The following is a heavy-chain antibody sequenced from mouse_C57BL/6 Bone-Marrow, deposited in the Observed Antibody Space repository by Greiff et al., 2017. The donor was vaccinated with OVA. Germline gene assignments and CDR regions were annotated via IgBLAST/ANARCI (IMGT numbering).Heavy chain of an antibody. D-gene: IGHD1-1*01. V-gene: IGHV2-5*01. CDR3: AKNDVYYYGSSYLSYWYFDV. J-gene: IGHJ1*03. Sequence: VQGVESGPGLVQPSQSLSITCTVSGFSLTSYGVHWVRQSPGKGLEWLGGIWRGGSTDYNADFMSRLSITKDNSKSQVFFKMNSLQADDTAIYYCAKNDVYYYGSSYLSYWYFDVWGTGTTVTVSS. CDR1: GFSLTSYG. CDR2: IWRGGST.